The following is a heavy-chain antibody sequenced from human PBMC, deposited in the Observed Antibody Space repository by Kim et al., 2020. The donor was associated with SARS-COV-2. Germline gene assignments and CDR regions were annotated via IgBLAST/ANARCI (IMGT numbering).Heavy chain of an antibody. CDR3: ARGQREWLAHCYYYGMDV. J-gene: IGHJ6*01. Sequence: GGSLRLSCAASGFTFSSYAMHWVRQAPGKGLEYVSAISSNGGSTYYANSVKGRFTISRDNSKNTLYLQMGSLRAEDMAVYYCARGQREWLAHCYYYGMDVWGQGTTVTVSS. CDR2: ISSNGGST. V-gene: IGHV3-64*01. CDR1: GFTFSSYA. D-gene: IGHD6-19*01.